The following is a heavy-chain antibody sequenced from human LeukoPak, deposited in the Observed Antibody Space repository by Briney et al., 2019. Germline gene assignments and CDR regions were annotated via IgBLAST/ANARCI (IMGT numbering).Heavy chain of an antibody. CDR1: GYTFTGYG. J-gene: IGHJ4*02. Sequence: ASVKVSCKASGYTFTGYGTSWVRQATGQGLEWMGWISAYNGNTNYAQKLQGRVTMTTDTSTSTAYMELRSLRSDDTAVYYCARSLYYYDSSGYYFPSNFDYWGQGTLVTVSS. CDR2: ISAYNGNT. V-gene: IGHV1-18*01. D-gene: IGHD3-22*01. CDR3: ARSLYYYDSSGYYFPSNFDY.